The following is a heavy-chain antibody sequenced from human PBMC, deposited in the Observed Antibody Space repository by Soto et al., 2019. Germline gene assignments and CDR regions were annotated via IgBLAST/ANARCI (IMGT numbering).Heavy chain of an antibody. CDR1: GYPFPSFE. D-gene: IGHD3-22*01. Sequence: QVHLVQSGAEVKKPGASVKVSCKTSGYPFPSFEIHWIRQAPGQRPEWMGGISNAGSGSIKYSQRFQDRLTISGDKRATTVYMTLSSLTSEDTAIYYCVRESDHYQDFFQNWGQGSLVTVSA. CDR2: ISNAGSGSI. J-gene: IGHJ4*02. CDR3: VRESDHYQDFFQN. V-gene: IGHV1-3*01.